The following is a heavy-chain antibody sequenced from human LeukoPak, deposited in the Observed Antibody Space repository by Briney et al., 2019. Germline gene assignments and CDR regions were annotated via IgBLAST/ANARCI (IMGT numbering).Heavy chain of an antibody. D-gene: IGHD2-15*01. CDR3: ARGRGNYSGVRDY. J-gene: IGHJ4*02. V-gene: IGHV3-7*01. CDR1: GFTFTSYW. Sequence: PGGSLRLSCAASGFTFTSYWMNWVRQAPGKGLEWVANVNPDESEKYCVDSVKGRFTISRDNAKNSLYLQMNSLRAEDTAVYYCARGRGNYSGVRDYGGQGALVPVSA. CDR2: VNPDESEK.